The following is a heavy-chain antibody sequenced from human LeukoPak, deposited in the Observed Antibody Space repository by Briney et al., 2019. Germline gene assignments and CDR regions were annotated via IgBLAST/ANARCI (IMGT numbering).Heavy chain of an antibody. J-gene: IGHJ4*02. Sequence: GGSLRLSCAASGFAFNAYAMHWVRQAPGQGLEWVALIWHDGSHKFYSNSVRGQFTISRDNSKNTVSLQMNNLRPEDTAVYYCASEIFGSGSYPDFWGQGSLVTVSS. V-gene: IGHV3-33*01. D-gene: IGHD3-10*01. CDR3: ASEIFGSGSYPDF. CDR2: IWHDGSHK. CDR1: GFAFNAYA.